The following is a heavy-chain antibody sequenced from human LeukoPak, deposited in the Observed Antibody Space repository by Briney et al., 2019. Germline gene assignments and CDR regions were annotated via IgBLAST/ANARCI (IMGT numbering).Heavy chain of an antibody. Sequence: GGSLRLSCAASGLTFSSYNMNWVRQAPGKGLEWVGFIRNKAYGGTTEYAASVKGRFTISRDDSKSIAYLQMNSLKTEDTAVYYCTRHHYGSGSSGFDYWGQGTLVTVSS. CDR2: IRNKAYGGTT. CDR3: TRHHYGSGSSGFDY. D-gene: IGHD3-10*01. CDR1: GLTFSSYN. V-gene: IGHV3-49*04. J-gene: IGHJ4*02.